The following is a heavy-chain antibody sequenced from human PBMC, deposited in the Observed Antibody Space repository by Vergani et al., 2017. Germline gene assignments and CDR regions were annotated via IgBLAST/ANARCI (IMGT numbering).Heavy chain of an antibody. Sequence: QVQLPESGPGLVKPPGTLSLTCAVSGGSISSSNWWSWVRQPPGKGLEWIGEIYHSGSTNYNPSLKGRVTISVDKSKNQFSLKLSSVTAADTAVYYCARGSVVGAHFDYWGQGTLVTVSS. V-gene: IGHV4-4*03. CDR2: IYHSGST. D-gene: IGHD1-26*01. J-gene: IGHJ4*02. CDR3: ARGSVVGAHFDY. CDR1: GGSISSSNW.